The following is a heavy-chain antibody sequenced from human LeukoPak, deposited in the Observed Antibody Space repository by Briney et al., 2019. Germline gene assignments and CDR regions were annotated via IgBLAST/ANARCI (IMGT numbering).Heavy chain of an antibody. D-gene: IGHD5-24*01. CDR2: FYPGDSDT. V-gene: IGHV5-51*01. J-gene: IGHJ4*02. Sequence: GDSLKISCKGSGYSFTNYWIGWVRPMPGKGREWLGIFYPGDSDTGYSPSFQGQVTISADKLISTAYLQWSSLKASDTAMYYCARHGRYRSGYNFGPDYWGQGTLVSVSS. CDR3: ARHGRYRSGYNFGPDY. CDR1: GYSFTNYW.